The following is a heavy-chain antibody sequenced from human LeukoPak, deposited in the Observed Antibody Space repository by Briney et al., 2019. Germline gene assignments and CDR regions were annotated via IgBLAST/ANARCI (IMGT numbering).Heavy chain of an antibody. Sequence: GGSLRLSCAASGFTFSSYGMPWVRQAPGKGLEWVAVIWYDGSNKYYADSAKGRFTISRDNSKNTLYLQMNSLRAEDTAVYYCARDHCSSTSCYTRYWGQGTLVTVSS. D-gene: IGHD2-2*02. J-gene: IGHJ4*02. CDR1: GFTFSSYG. CDR2: IWYDGSNK. CDR3: ARDHCSSTSCYTRY. V-gene: IGHV3-33*01.